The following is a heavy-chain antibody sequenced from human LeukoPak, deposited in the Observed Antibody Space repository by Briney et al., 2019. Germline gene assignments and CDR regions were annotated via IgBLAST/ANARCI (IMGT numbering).Heavy chain of an antibody. CDR1: GFTFSGYV. Sequence: GGSLRLSCAASGFTFSGYVMTWVRQPPGKGLQWVADISGSGGSTYYADSVKGRFTISRDNSKNTLYLQMNSLRAEDTAVYYCARDLGYSYGRAFDYWGQGTLVTVSS. D-gene: IGHD5-18*01. J-gene: IGHJ4*02. CDR2: ISGSGGST. V-gene: IGHV3-23*01. CDR3: ARDLGYSYGRAFDY.